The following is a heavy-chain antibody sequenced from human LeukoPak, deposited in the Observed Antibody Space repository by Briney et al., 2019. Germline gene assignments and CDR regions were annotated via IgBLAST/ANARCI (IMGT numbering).Heavy chain of an antibody. CDR2: INPNSGGT. V-gene: IGHV1-2*02. CDR3: AREGDCTNGVCYYYFDY. CDR1: GYTFTGCY. Sequence: ASVKVSCKASGYTFTGCYMHWVRQAPGQGLEWMGWINPNSGGTNYAQKFQGRVTMTRDTSISTAYMELSRLRSDDTAVYYCAREGDCTNGVCYYYFDYWGQGTLVTVSS. J-gene: IGHJ4*02. D-gene: IGHD2-8*01.